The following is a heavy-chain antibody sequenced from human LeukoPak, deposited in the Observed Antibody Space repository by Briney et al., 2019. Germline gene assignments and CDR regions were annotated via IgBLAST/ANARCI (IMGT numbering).Heavy chain of an antibody. Sequence: SETLSLTCTVSGGSISSYYWSWIRQPPGKGLEWIGYIYYSGSTNYNPSLKSRVTISVDTSKNQFSLKLSSVTAADTAVYYCARTQPGATYYYYYGMDVWGQGTTVTVSS. J-gene: IGHJ6*02. CDR1: GGSISSYY. D-gene: IGHD1-26*01. CDR3: ARTQPGATYYYYYGMDV. CDR2: IYYSGST. V-gene: IGHV4-59*01.